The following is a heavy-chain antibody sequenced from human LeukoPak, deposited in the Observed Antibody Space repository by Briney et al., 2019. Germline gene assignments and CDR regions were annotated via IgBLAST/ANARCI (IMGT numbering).Heavy chain of an antibody. CDR1: GFTYSTYA. D-gene: IGHD1-26*01. Sequence: GGSLRLSCAASGFTYSTYAMAWVRQGPGKGLEWVSTISHSGDNTHYADSVKGRFTISRDNFKNSLHLQMNSLRAEDTAVYYCATDVGPIIFDSWGQGILVTVSS. J-gene: IGHJ4*02. CDR2: ISHSGDNT. V-gene: IGHV3-23*01. CDR3: ATDVGPIIFDS.